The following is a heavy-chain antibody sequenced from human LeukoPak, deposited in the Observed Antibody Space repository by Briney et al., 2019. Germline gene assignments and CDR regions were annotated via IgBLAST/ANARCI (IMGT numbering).Heavy chain of an antibody. D-gene: IGHD3-10*01. CDR2: IYYSGST. Sequence: SETLSLTCTVSGGSISSSSYYWNWIRQPPGKGLEWIGYIYYSGSTNYNPSLKSRVTMSVDPSKNQFSLKLSSVTAADTAVYYCARDSGSYYSTDYYFDYWGQGTLVTVSS. J-gene: IGHJ4*02. CDR1: GGSISSSSYY. V-gene: IGHV4-61*01. CDR3: ARDSGSYYSTDYYFDY.